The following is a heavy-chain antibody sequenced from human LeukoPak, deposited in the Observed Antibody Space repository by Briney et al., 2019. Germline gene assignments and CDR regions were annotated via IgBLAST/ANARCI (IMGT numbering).Heavy chain of an antibody. Sequence: PSETLSLTCTVSGGSISSYYWSWIRQPPGKGLEWIGYTYYSGSTNYNPSLKSRVTISVDTSKNQFSLKLSSVTAADTAVYYCAREGSGYYPLYYFDYWGQGTLVTVSS. CDR2: TYYSGST. D-gene: IGHD3-22*01. J-gene: IGHJ4*02. V-gene: IGHV4-59*01. CDR1: GGSISSYY. CDR3: AREGSGYYPLYYFDY.